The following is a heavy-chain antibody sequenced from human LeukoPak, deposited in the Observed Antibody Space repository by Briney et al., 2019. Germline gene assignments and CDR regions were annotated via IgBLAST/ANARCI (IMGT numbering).Heavy chain of an antibody. Sequence: GSVKASCKASGYTFNGYYKHWVRQAPGQGLEWMGWINPNSGGTNYAQKFQGRVTMTRDRSISTAYMELSRLRSDDTAMYYCARSSGWKYHIDYWGQGTLVTVSS. V-gene: IGHV1-2*02. CDR1: GYTFNGYY. J-gene: IGHJ4*02. CDR3: ARSSGWKYHIDY. D-gene: IGHD6-19*01. CDR2: INPNSGGT.